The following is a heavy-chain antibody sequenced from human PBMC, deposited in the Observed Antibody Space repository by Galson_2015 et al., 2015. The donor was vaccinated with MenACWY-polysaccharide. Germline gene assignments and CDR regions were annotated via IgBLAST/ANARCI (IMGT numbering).Heavy chain of an antibody. D-gene: IGHD4-17*01. CDR3: ARAQPYGDYGIDY. CDR1: GGSISSGDYY. J-gene: IGHJ4*02. V-gene: IGHV4-30-4*01. Sequence: TLSLTCTVSGGSISSGDYYWSWIRQPPGKGLEWIGYIYYSGSTYYNPSLKSRVTISVDTSKNQFSLKLSSVTAADTAVYYCARAQPYGDYGIDYWGQGTLVTVSS. CDR2: IYYSGST.